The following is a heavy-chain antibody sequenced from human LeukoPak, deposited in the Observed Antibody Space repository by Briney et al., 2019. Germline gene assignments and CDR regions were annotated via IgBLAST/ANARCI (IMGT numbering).Heavy chain of an antibody. D-gene: IGHD3-22*01. CDR2: IYYSGST. V-gene: IGHV4-59*01. CDR3: ARSSGYYYEYFQH. J-gene: IGHJ1*01. Sequence: PSETLSLTCTVSGGSISSYYWSWIRQPPGKGLEWIGYIYYSGSTNYNPSLKSRVTISVDTSKNQFSLKLSSVTAADTAVYYCARSSGYYYEYFQHWGQGTLVTVSS. CDR1: GGSISSYY.